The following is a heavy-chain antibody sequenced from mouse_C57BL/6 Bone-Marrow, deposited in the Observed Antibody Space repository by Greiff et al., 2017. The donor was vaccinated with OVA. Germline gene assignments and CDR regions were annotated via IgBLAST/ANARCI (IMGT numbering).Heavy chain of an antibody. Sequence: QVQLQQSGAELVKPGASVKLSCKASGYTFTSYWMHWVKQRPGRGLEWIGRIDPNSGGTKYNEKFKSKATLTVDKPSSTAYMQLSSLTSEDSAVYYCARKGCSSYVDYYAMDYWGQGTSVTVSS. CDR1: GYTFTSYW. D-gene: IGHD1-1*01. CDR2: IDPNSGGT. J-gene: IGHJ4*01. V-gene: IGHV1-72*01. CDR3: ARKGCSSYVDYYAMDY.